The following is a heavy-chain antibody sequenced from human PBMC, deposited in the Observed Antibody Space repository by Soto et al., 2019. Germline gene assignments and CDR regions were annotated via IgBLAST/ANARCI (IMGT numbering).Heavy chain of an antibody. CDR2: ISYDGSNK. CDR1: GFTFSSYG. Sequence: GGSLRLSCAASGFTFSSYGMHWVRQAPGKGLEWVAVISYDGSNKYYADSVKGRFTISRDNSKNTLYLQMNSLRAEDTAVYYCAKDWLAYYDSSGYPDYWGQGTLVTVSS. V-gene: IGHV3-30*18. D-gene: IGHD3-22*01. CDR3: AKDWLAYYDSSGYPDY. J-gene: IGHJ4*02.